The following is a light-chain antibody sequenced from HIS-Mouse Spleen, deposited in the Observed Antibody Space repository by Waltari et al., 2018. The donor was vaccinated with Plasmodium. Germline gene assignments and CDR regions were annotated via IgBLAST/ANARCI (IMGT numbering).Light chain of an antibody. CDR2: DVS. V-gene: IGLV2-11*01. J-gene: IGLJ1*01. CDR1: SSDVGGYNY. CDR3: CSYAGSYTYV. Sequence: QSALTQPRSVSGSPGPSVTLSCTVTSSDVGGYNYVSWYQQHSGKAPKRMIYDVSTRPSGVPDRFSGSKSGNTASLTISGLQAEDEADYYCCSYAGSYTYVFGTGTKVTVL.